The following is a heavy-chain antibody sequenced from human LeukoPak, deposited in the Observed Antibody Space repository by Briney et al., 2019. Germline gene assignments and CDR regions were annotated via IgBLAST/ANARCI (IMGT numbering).Heavy chain of an antibody. D-gene: IGHD4-17*01. CDR3: ARGMDRNYGDYEEY. J-gene: IGHJ4*02. Sequence: SQTLSLTCAVYGGSFSGYYWSWVRQPPGKGLEWTGEINHSGSTNYNPSLKSRVTISVDTSKNQFSLKLSSVTAADTAVYYCARGMDRNYGDYEEYWGQGTLVTVSS. V-gene: IGHV4-34*01. CDR1: GGSFSGYY. CDR2: INHSGST.